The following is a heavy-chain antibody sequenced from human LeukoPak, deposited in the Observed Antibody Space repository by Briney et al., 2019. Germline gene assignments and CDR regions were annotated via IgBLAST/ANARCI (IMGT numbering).Heavy chain of an antibody. CDR3: AGGNRDYYYDTSGYYVESFDN. CDR2: ISKSSTFI. V-gene: IGHV3-21*01. CDR1: GLPFSEYS. Sequence: PGGSLRLSCVASGLPFSEYSMSWVRQAPGKGLEWVSCISKSSTFIHYADSVKGRFTISRDNAKNSLFLQMNSLRAEDTAVYYCAGGNRDYYYDTSGYYVESFDNWGQGTMVTVSS. J-gene: IGHJ3*02. D-gene: IGHD3-22*01.